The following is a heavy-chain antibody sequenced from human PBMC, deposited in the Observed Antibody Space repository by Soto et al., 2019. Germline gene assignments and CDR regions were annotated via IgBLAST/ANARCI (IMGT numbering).Heavy chain of an antibody. CDR3: ARESTYYYGSGSFHTTMVVYYYMDV. CDR2: INHSGST. D-gene: IGHD3-10*01. CDR1: GGSFSGYY. V-gene: IGHV4-34*01. Sequence: PSETLSLTCAVYGGSFSGYYWSWIRQPPGKGLEWIGEINHSGSTNYNPSLKSRVTISVDTSKNQFSLKLSSVTAADTAVYYCARESTYYYGSGSFHTTMVVYYYMDVWGKGTTVTVSS. J-gene: IGHJ6*03.